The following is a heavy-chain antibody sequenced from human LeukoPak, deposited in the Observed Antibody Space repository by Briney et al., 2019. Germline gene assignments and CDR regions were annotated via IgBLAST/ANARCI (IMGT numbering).Heavy chain of an antibody. J-gene: IGHJ4*02. CDR1: GGSFSGYY. V-gene: IGHV4-34*01. CDR2: INHSGST. D-gene: IGHD2-15*01. Sequence: PSETLSLTCAVYGGSFSGYYWSWIRQPPGKGLEWIGEINHSGSTNYNPSLKSRVTISVDTSKNQFSLKLSSVTAADTAVYYCARTFPRLGYCSGGSCYSKDYWGQGTLATVSS. CDR3: ARTFPRLGYCSGGSCYSKDY.